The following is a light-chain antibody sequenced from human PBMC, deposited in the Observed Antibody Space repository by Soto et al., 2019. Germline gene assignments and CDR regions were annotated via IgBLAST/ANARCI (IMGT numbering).Light chain of an antibody. J-gene: IGKJ2*01. CDR1: QSVSSS. CDR2: DAS. V-gene: IGKV3-11*01. Sequence: EIVLTQSPATLSLSPGERATLSCSASQSVSSSLAWFQNKPGQAPRLLIYDASNRATGIPARFSGSGSGTDFTLTISSLEPEDFAVYYCQQRSNWPRTFGHGTKLEIK. CDR3: QQRSNWPRT.